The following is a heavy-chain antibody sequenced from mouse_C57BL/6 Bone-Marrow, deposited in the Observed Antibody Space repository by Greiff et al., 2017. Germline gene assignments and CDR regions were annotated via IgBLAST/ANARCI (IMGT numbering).Heavy chain of an antibody. CDR2: ISNGGGST. CDR1: GFTFSDYY. Sequence: EVMLVESGGGLVQPGGSLKLSCAASGFTFSDYYMYWVRQTPEKRLEWVAYISNGGGSTYYPDTVLGRFTISRDKAKKTLYLQMSRLKSEDTSMYYFAIHGVLRSSRRFAYWGQGTLVTVSA. CDR3: AIHGVLRSSRRFAY. V-gene: IGHV5-12*01. J-gene: IGHJ3*01. D-gene: IGHD1-1*01.